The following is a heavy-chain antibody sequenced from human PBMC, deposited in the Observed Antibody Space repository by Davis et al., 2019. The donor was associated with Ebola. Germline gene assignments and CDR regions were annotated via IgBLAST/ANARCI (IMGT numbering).Heavy chain of an antibody. CDR3: AKDSGIVSTATPDY. D-gene: IGHD5/OR15-5a*01. Sequence: GGSLRLSCAASGFTFSRYWMSWVRQAPGKGLEWVANIKQDGSEKYYVDSVKGRFTISRDNAKNSLYLQMNSLRAEDTAVYYCAKDSGIVSTATPDYWGQGTLVTVSS. CDR1: GFTFSRYW. CDR2: IKQDGSEK. V-gene: IGHV3-7*03. J-gene: IGHJ4*02.